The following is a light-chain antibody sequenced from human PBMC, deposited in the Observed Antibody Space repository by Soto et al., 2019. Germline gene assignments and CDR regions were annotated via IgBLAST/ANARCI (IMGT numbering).Light chain of an antibody. V-gene: IGLV2-23*02. CDR3: FSSGGSPPYV. Sequence: QSALTQPASVSGSPGQSITISCTGTSSNVGSYKLVSWYQQHPGKAPKLMIFEVNKRPSGVSNRFSGSKSGNTASLTISGLKVEDEADYYCFSSGGSPPYVFGTGTKVTVL. CDR1: SSNVGSYKL. J-gene: IGLJ1*01. CDR2: EVN.